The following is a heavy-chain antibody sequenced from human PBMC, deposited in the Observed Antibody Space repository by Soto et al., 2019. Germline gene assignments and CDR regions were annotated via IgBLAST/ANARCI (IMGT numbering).Heavy chain of an antibody. V-gene: IGHV3-30*18. CDR2: ISYDGSNK. J-gene: IGHJ4*02. CDR3: AKASQESLDY. CDR1: GFTFSSYG. Sequence: GGSLRLSCAASGFTFSSYGMHWVRQAPGKGLEWVAVISYDGSNKYYAESVKGRFTISRDNSKNTLYLQMNSLRAEDTAVYYCAKASQESLDYWGQGTLVTVSS.